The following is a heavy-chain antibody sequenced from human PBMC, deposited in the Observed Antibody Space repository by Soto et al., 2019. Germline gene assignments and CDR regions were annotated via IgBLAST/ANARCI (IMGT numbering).Heavy chain of an antibody. D-gene: IGHD4-17*01. CDR1: GGSITSGDSY. CDR3: ARRLEPAYGDWQYFDY. V-gene: IGHV4-30-4*01. J-gene: IGHJ4*02. CDR2: IYSRGST. Sequence: QVHLQESGPGLVRPSQTLSLTCTVSGGSITSGDSYWSWIRQPPGKGLEWIGYIYSRGSTYYNPSLRSPFTISIDTSKNQFSLRLSSVPAADTAVYYCARRLEPAYGDWQYFDYWGQGTLLTVSS.